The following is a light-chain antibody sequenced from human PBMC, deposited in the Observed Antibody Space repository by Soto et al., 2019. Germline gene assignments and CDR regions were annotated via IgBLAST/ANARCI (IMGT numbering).Light chain of an antibody. CDR3: QQGNSFPFT. CDR1: QGISNW. Sequence: DIQMTQSPSSVSASVGDRVSITCRASQGISNWLAWYQQTPGRAPKLLIYAASSLQSGVSSRFSGSGSGTDFPLPISSLQPEDFATYYCQQGNSFPFTFGPGTKVDIK. V-gene: IGKV1D-12*01. J-gene: IGKJ3*01. CDR2: AAS.